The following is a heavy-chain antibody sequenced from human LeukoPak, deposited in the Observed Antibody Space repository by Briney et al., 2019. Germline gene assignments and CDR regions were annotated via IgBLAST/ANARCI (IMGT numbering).Heavy chain of an antibody. CDR3: ARGGYHHGFDI. CDR2: IDNDGSDT. CDR1: GFTFNTYW. D-gene: IGHD2-15*01. Sequence: PGGSLRLSCAASGFTFNTYWLHWVRQAPGKGLVWVSRIDNDGSDTIYADSVKGRFTISRDNAKSTLYLQMNSLKAEDTAVYYCARGGYHHGFDIWGQGTMVTVSS. V-gene: IGHV3-74*01. J-gene: IGHJ3*02.